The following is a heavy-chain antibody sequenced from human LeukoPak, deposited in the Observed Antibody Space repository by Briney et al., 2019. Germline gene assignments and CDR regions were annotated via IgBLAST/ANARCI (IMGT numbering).Heavy chain of an antibody. Sequence: SETLSLTCTVSGYSISSGHYWGWIRQPPGKGLEWIGSMYHSGSTYYNPPLKSRVTISEDTSKNQFSLKLSSVTAADTAVYYCARRSPYSGMVRGVIITNWFDPWGQGTLVTVSS. J-gene: IGHJ5*02. CDR3: ARRSPYSGMVRGVIITNWFDP. D-gene: IGHD3-10*01. V-gene: IGHV4-38-2*02. CDR1: GYSISSGHY. CDR2: MYHSGST.